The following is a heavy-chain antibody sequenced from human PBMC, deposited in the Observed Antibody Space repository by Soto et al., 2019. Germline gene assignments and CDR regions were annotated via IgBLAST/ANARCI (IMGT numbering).Heavy chain of an antibody. CDR2: ISWNSGSI. CDR3: ATSTNPTYYYYYMDV. CDR1: GFTFDDYA. J-gene: IGHJ6*03. D-gene: IGHD5-12*01. V-gene: IGHV3-9*01. Sequence: GGSLRLSCAASGFTFDDYAMHWVRQAPGKGLEWVSGISWNSGSIGYADSVKGRFTISRDNAKNSLYLQMNSLRAEDTALYYCATSTNPTYYYYYMDVWGKGTTVTVSS.